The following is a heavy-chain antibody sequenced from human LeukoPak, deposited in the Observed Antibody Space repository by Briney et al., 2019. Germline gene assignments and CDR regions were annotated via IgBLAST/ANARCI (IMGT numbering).Heavy chain of an antibody. J-gene: IGHJ4*02. V-gene: IGHV1-2*04. Sequence: ASVKVSCKASGYTFTGYYMHWVRQAPGQGLEWMGWINPNSGGTNYARKLQGWVTMTRDTSISTAYMELSRLRSDDTAVYYCARGGDYGGNPFDYWGQGTLVTVSS. D-gene: IGHD4-23*01. CDR3: ARGGDYGGNPFDY. CDR2: INPNSGGT. CDR1: GYTFTGYY.